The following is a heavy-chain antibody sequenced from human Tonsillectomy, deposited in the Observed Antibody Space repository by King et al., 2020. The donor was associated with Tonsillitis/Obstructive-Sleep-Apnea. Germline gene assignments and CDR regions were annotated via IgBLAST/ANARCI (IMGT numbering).Heavy chain of an antibody. J-gene: IGHJ4*02. CDR1: GFTFSDFA. V-gene: IGHV3-23*04. CDR3: AKAEGGIAVAGSFDY. CDR2: TSNSGGST. D-gene: IGHD6-19*01. Sequence: EVQLVESGGGLIRPGGSLRLSCAASGFTFSDFAMNWVRQAPGKGLEWVSGTSNSGGSTHYADSVKGRFTISRDNSKNSLYLQLNSLRAEDTAVYYCAKAEGGIAVAGSFDYWGQGTLVTVSP.